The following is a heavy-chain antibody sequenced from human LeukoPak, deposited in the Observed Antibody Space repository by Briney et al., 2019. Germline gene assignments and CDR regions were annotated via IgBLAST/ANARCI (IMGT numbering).Heavy chain of an antibody. V-gene: IGHV3-21*01. J-gene: IGHJ4*02. CDR3: ARVPSDY. CDR2: ISSGSSYI. CDR1: GFTFSTYS. Sequence: GGSLRLSCAASGFTFSTYSMNWVRQAPGKGLEWVSSISSGSSYIYYADSVKGRFTISRDDAKNSLYLQMNSLRAEDTAMYFCARVPSDYWGQGTLVTVSS.